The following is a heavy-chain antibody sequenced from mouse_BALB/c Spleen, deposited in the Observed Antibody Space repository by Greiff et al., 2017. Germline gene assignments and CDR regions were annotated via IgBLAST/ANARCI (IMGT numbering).Heavy chain of an antibody. J-gene: IGHJ4*01. CDR3: ATGITTRAMDY. V-gene: IGHV5-17*02. CDR1: GFTFSSFG. CDR2: ISSGSSTI. D-gene: IGHD2-4*01. Sequence: EVKLVESGGGLVQPGGSRKLSCAASGFTFSSFGMHWVRQAPEKGLEWVAYISSGSSTIYYADTVKGRFTISRDNPKNTLFLQMTSLRSEDTAMYYCATGITTRAMDYWGQGTSVTVSS.